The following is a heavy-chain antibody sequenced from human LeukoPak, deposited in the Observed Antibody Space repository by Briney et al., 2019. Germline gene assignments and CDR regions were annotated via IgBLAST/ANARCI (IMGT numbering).Heavy chain of an antibody. CDR3: AKYASGGPQDY. D-gene: IGHD6-19*01. J-gene: IGHJ4*02. CDR1: GFTFSDYV. V-gene: IGHV3-23*01. CDR2: ISGSGGST. Sequence: GGSLILSCAASGFTFSDYVMSWVRQAPGKGLEWVSAISGSGGSTYYGDSVKGRFTISRDNSKNTLYLQMNSLRAEDTAVYYCAKYASGGPQDYWDQGTLVTVSP.